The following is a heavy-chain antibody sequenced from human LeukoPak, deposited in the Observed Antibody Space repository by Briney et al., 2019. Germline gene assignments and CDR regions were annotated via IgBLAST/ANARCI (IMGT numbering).Heavy chain of an antibody. CDR1: GYTFTVYY. V-gene: IGHV1-2*02. CDR2: INPNSGGT. Sequence: GASVTVSFTASGYTFTVYYMHWVRQAPGQGLEWMGWINPNSGGTNYAQKSQGRVTMTRDTSISTAYMELSRLRSDDTAVYYCARARSYCGGDCYTIFDYWGEGTLVTVSS. CDR3: ARARSYCGGDCYTIFDY. D-gene: IGHD2-21*02. J-gene: IGHJ4*02.